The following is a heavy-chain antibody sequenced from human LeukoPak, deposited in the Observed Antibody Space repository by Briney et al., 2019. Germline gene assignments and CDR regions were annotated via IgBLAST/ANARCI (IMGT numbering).Heavy chain of an antibody. D-gene: IGHD4-11*01. CDR3: ARDDFSTYPGLNYFDY. CDR1: GYTFTHYA. Sequence: GASVKVSCKASGYTFTHYAVHWVRQAPGQRLEWMGWTNVGNDYTESSQKFQDRLTITSDTTATTVYMELSSLRSEDTAVYYCARDDFSTYPGLNYFDYWGQGSLVTVPS. V-gene: IGHV1-3*01. J-gene: IGHJ4*02. CDR2: TNVGNDYT.